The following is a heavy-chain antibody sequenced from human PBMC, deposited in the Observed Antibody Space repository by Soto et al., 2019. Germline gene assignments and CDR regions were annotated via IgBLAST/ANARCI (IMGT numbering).Heavy chain of an antibody. CDR1: GYTFTSYY. Sequence: QVQLVQSGAEVKKPGSSVKVSCKASGYTFTSYYMHWVRQAPGQGLEWMGIINPSGGSTSYAQKFQGRVTMTRDTSTSTVYMELSSLRSEDTAVYYCARDPNYYDSRSLGFDYWGQGTLVTVSS. V-gene: IGHV1-46*01. CDR3: ARDPNYYDSRSLGFDY. D-gene: IGHD3-22*01. CDR2: INPSGGST. J-gene: IGHJ4*02.